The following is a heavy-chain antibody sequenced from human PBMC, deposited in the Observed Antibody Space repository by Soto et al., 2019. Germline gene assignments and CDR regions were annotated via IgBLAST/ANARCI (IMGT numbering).Heavy chain of an antibody. CDR2: ISSGSDYI. V-gene: IGHV3-21*01. CDR1: GFTFSSYS. Sequence: EVQLVESGGGLVKPGGSLRLSCAASGFTFSSYSMNWVRQAPGKGLEWVSSISSGSDYIFYADSVKGRFTISRDNAKNSLFLQMNGLTAEATAVYYCARPPVGDAFNVWGQGTVVTVSS. J-gene: IGHJ3*01. CDR3: ARPPVGDAFNV.